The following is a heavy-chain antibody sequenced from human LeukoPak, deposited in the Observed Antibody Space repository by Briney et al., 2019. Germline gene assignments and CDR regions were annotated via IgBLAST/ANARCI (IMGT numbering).Heavy chain of an antibody. D-gene: IGHD4-23*01. CDR2: INSLSTYI. CDR1: GFTFDHYR. Sequence: MAGGSLRLSCVASGFTFDHYRMNWVRQAPGKGLEWVSSINSLSTYIYYTDSVKGRFTVSRDNAKNSLYLQMNSLRAEDTAIYYCARGATVESDYWGQGTLVTVSS. CDR3: ARGATVESDY. J-gene: IGHJ4*02. V-gene: IGHV3-21*01.